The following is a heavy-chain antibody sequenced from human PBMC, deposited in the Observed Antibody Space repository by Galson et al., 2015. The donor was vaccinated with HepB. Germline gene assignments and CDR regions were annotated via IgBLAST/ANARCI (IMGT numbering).Heavy chain of an antibody. V-gene: IGHV1-8*01. D-gene: IGHD3/OR15-3a*01. Sequence: SVKVSCKASGYTFSSYDVNWVRQVTGQGLEWMGWMSPNSGNTGYAQKFQGRVALTRDTSIGTAYMELTNLRSDDTAVYYCARNPFGTGSFDPWGQGTLVTVSP. CDR1: GYTFSSYD. J-gene: IGHJ5*02. CDR3: ARNPFGTGSFDP. CDR2: MSPNSGNT.